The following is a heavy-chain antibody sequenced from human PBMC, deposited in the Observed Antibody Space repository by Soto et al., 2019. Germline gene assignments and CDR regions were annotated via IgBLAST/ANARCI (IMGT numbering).Heavy chain of an antibody. J-gene: IGHJ4*02. CDR2: ISTYNGNT. CDR1: GYTFTSYG. D-gene: IGHD3-10*01. CDR3: AREMVRGVGSDY. V-gene: IGHV1-18*01. Sequence: QVQLVQSGAEVKKPGASVKVSGKASGYTFTSYGITWVRQAPGQGLEGMGWISTYNGNTKYAQKLQGRVTMTTDTSTSTAYMELRSLRSDDTAVFYCAREMVRGVGSDYWGQGTLVTVSS.